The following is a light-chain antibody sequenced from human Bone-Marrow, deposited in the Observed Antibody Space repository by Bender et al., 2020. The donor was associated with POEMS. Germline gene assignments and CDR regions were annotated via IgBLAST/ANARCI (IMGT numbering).Light chain of an antibody. J-gene: IGLJ3*02. Sequence: QSVLTQPPSVSGAPGQRVTISCTGSSSNTGSGYDINWYQHLPGTAPKLLIYGYNNRPSGIPERFSASSSGTTVTLTISGVQAEDEADYYCQSADNSGTYWVFGGGTKLTVL. V-gene: IGLV1-40*01. CDR1: SSNTGSGYD. CDR3: QSADNSGTYWV. CDR2: GYN.